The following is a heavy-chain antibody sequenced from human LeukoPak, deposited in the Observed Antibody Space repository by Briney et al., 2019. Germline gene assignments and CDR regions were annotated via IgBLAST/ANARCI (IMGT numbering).Heavy chain of an antibody. D-gene: IGHD3-10*01. Sequence: ASVRVSCKASGYTFTGYYMHWVRQAPGQGLEWMGWINPNSGGTNYAQKFQGRVTMTRDTSISTAYMELSRLRSDDTAVYYCARDQIPYGSGSYYFDYWGQGTLVTVSS. V-gene: IGHV1-2*02. CDR2: INPNSGGT. J-gene: IGHJ4*02. CDR1: GYTFTGYY. CDR3: ARDQIPYGSGSYYFDY.